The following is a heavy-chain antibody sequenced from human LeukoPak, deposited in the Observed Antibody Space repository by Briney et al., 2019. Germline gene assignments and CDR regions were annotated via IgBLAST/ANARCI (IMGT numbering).Heavy chain of an antibody. Sequence: GGSLRLSCAASGFTFSSYDMHWVRQATGKGLEWVSAIGTAGDTYYPGSVKGRSTISRENAKNSLYLQMNSLRAGDTAVYYCARGKADSSWYIADAFDIWGQGTMVTVSS. CDR2: IGTAGDT. D-gene: IGHD6-13*01. CDR1: GFTFSSYD. V-gene: IGHV3-13*01. J-gene: IGHJ3*02. CDR3: ARGKADSSWYIADAFDI.